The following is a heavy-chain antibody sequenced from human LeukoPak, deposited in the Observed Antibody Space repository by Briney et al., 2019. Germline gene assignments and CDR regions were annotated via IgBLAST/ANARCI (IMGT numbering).Heavy chain of an antibody. V-gene: IGHV3-74*01. CDR2: INTDGRST. CDR1: GFTFRTYW. D-gene: IGHD2-2*01. Sequence: GGSLRLSCAASGFTFRTYWMHWVRQAPGKGLVWVSRINTDGRSTSYADSVKGRFTVSRDNSKDTLYLQMNSLRADDTAVYYCAKGDIVVVPAAMDYWGQGTLVTVSS. CDR3: AKGDIVVVPAAMDY. J-gene: IGHJ4*02.